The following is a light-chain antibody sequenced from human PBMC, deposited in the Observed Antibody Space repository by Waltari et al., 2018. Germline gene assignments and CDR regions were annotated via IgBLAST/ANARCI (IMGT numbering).Light chain of an antibody. CDR2: EAS. CDR3: QQRKDWPPIT. CDR1: QTVSTF. J-gene: IGKJ5*01. Sequence: EIVLTQSPATLSLSPGERATLPCRASQTVSTFLAWYQQKPGQAPRLLIYEASNRAAGIPARFSGSGSGTEFTLTISSLEPEDSAVYYCQQRKDWPPITFGQGTRLEIK. V-gene: IGKV3-11*01.